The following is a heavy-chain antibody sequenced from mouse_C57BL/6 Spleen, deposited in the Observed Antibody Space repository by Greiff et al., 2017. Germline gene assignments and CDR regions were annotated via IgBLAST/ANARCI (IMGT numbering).Heavy chain of an antibody. J-gene: IGHJ1*03. Sequence: VQLQQPGAELVRPGSSVKLSCKASGYTFTSYWMHWVKQRPIQGLEWIGNIDPSASETNYNQKFKDKATLTVYKSSSTAYMQLSSLTSEDSAVYYCANYYYGGYFDVWGTGTTVTVAS. CDR1: GYTFTSYW. CDR3: ANYYYGGYFDV. CDR2: IDPSASET. D-gene: IGHD1-1*01. V-gene: IGHV1-52*01.